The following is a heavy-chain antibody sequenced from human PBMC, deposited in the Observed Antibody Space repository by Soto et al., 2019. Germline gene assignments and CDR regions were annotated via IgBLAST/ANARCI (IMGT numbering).Heavy chain of an antibody. D-gene: IGHD6-13*01. CDR1: GYYFAPYW. V-gene: IGHV5-51*01. J-gene: IGHJ4*02. Sequence: GESLKISCRTSGYYFAPYWIGWVRQLPGKGMEWMGIIYPGDSHTIYRPSFQGQVTISADKAISSAYLHWGSLQASDTAMYYCARYSDSSRWSNFDSWGQGTLVTVSS. CDR2: IYPGDSHT. CDR3: ARYSDSSRWSNFDS.